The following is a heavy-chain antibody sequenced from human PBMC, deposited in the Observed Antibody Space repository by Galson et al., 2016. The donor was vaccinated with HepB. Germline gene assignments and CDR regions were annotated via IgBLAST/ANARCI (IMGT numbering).Heavy chain of an antibody. D-gene: IGHD3-10*02. Sequence: SLRLSCAASGFTFNNYGMTWVRQPPGKGLEWVAADSMDGRRRWYADSVKGRFTISRDYSNNMLFLQMSGLRVDDAAVYYCARRNEYCPPVGCSVDYWGQGTLVSVS. CDR2: DSMDGRRR. CDR1: GFTFNNYG. V-gene: IGHV3-30*03. J-gene: IGHJ4*02. CDR3: ARRNEYCPPVGCSVDY.